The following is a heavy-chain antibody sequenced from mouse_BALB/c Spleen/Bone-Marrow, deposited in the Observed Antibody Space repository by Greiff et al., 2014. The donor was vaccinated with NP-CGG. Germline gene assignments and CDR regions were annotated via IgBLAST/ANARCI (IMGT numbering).Heavy chain of an antibody. D-gene: IGHD1-1*01. V-gene: IGHV1-67*01. CDR1: GYTFTDYA. Sequence: QVQLQQSGPELVRPGVSVKISCKGSGYTFTDYAMYWVKQSHAKSLEWIGVISTYSDNTNYNQKFKGKATMTVDKSSSTAYMELARLTSEDSAIYYCARGSSPYYYAMDYWGQGTSVTVSS. CDR3: ARGSSPYYYAMDY. CDR2: ISTYSDNT. J-gene: IGHJ4*01.